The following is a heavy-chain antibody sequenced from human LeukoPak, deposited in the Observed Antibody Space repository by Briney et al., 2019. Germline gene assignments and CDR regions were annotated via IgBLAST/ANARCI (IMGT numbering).Heavy chain of an antibody. CDR1: GYTFTGYY. Sequence: ASVKVSCKASGYTFTGYYMHWVRQAPGQGLEWMGWINPNSGDTNYAQKFQGRVTMTRDTSINTAYMELTRLRSDDTAIYYCARDPFYYHSGSWPFDYWGQGTLVTVSS. CDR2: INPNSGDT. D-gene: IGHD3-10*01. J-gene: IGHJ4*02. V-gene: IGHV1-2*02. CDR3: ARDPFYYHSGSWPFDY.